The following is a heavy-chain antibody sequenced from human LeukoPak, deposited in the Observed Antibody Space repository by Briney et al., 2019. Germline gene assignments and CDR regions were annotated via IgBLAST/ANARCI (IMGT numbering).Heavy chain of an antibody. CDR2: IYNGGST. CDR3: ARQRGSSGWYYFDY. J-gene: IGHJ4*02. CDR1: GGSISGYY. D-gene: IGHD6-19*01. V-gene: IGHV4-59*08. Sequence: SETLSLTCTVSGGSISGYYWSWIRQPPGKGLEWIGYIYNGGSTNYNPSLKSRVTISLDTSKNQFSLKLSSVTAADTAVYYCARQRGSSGWYYFDYWGQGTLVTVSS.